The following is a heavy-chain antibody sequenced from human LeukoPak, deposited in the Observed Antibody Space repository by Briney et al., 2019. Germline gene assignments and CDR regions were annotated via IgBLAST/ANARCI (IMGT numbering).Heavy chain of an antibody. CDR1: GYTFTSYY. D-gene: IGHD6-13*01. J-gene: IGHJ3*02. Sequence: GASVKVSCKASGYTFTSYYMHWVRQAPGQGLEWMGWINPNSGGTNYAQKFQGRVTMTRDTSISTAYMELSRLRSDDTAVYYCASSSKGGYSRDAFDIWGQGTMVTVSS. CDR2: INPNSGGT. V-gene: IGHV1-2*02. CDR3: ASSSKGGYSRDAFDI.